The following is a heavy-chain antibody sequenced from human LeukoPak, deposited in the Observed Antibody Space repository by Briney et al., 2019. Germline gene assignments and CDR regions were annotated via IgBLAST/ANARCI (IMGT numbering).Heavy chain of an antibody. CDR2: IYPGDSDT. Sequence: GESLKISCKASGYSFATYWIGWVRQMPGKGLEWMGVIYPGDSDTRYSPSLQGQVTISADKSINTAYLQWTSLKASDTAVYYCARPPRKGGREGGGVDVWGQGTTVTVSS. CDR3: ARPPRKGGREGGGVDV. J-gene: IGHJ6*01. CDR1: GYSFATYW. D-gene: IGHD5-24*01. V-gene: IGHV5-51*01.